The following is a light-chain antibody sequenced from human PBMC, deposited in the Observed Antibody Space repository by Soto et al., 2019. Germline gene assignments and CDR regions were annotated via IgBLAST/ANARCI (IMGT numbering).Light chain of an antibody. CDR3: QSYDDSLSVHYV. J-gene: IGLJ1*01. V-gene: IGLV1-40*01. CDR2: GNT. CDR1: SSNIGSTYD. Sequence: QSVLTQPPSVSGAPGQSVAISYPGSSSNIGSTYDVQWYQQLPGTAPKLLIHGNTNRPSGVPDRFSGSKSGTSASLAITGLQADDEADYYCQSYDDSLSVHYVFGTGTKVTVL.